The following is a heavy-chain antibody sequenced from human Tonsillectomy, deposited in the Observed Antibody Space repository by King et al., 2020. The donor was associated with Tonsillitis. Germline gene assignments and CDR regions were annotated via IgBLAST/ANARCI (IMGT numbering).Heavy chain of an antibody. J-gene: IGHJ6*02. D-gene: IGHD3-10*01. CDR1: GGTFTNNA. CDR2: IIPIFNTT. Sequence: VQLVESGAEVKKSGSSVTVSCKTSGGTFTNNALSWLRQAPGQGLEWMGGIIPIFNTTNYAQRFQGRVTITADEFTSTAYMELSGLRSEDTAVYYCARPMGRGVISRDYYYAMDVWGQGTTVTVSS. CDR3: ARPMGRGVISRDYYYAMDV. V-gene: IGHV1-69*01.